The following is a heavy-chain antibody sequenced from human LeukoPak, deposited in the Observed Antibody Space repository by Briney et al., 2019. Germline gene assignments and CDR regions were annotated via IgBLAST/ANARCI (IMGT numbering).Heavy chain of an antibody. CDR3: AREITGMIGPTDY. CDR2: INPNSGDT. V-gene: IGHV1-2*02. J-gene: IGHJ4*02. D-gene: IGHD1-20*01. Sequence: ASVKASCKASGYTFSGYYVHWVRQAPGQGLEWMGWINPNSGDTNYAQKLQGRVTMTRDTSISTAYMELSRLTSADTAVYYCAREITGMIGPTDYWGQGTLVTVSS. CDR1: GYTFSGYY.